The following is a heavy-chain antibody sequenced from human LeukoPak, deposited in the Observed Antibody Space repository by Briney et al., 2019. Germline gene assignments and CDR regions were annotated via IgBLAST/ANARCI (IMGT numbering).Heavy chain of an antibody. CDR2: ISSSSSTI. Sequence: GGSLRLSCAASGFTFSSYSMNWVRQAPGKGLEWVSYISSSSSTIYYADSVKGRFTISRDNAKNSLYLQMNSLRAEDTAVYYCARDGREQLVYYYYMDVWGKGTTVTVSS. V-gene: IGHV3-48*01. CDR3: ARDGREQLVYYYYMDV. CDR1: GFTFSSYS. D-gene: IGHD6-6*01. J-gene: IGHJ6*03.